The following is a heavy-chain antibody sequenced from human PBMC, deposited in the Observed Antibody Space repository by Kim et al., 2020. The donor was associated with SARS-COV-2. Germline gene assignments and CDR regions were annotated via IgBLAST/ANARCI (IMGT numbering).Heavy chain of an antibody. V-gene: IGHV1-8*01. CDR3: AILFGGPPTYGGYSLDY. J-gene: IGHJ4*02. Sequence: ASVKVSCKASGYTFTSYDINWVRQATGQGLEWMGWMNPNSGNTGYAQKFQGRVTMTRNTSISTAYMELSSLRSEDTAVYYCAILFGGPPTYGGYSLDYWGQGTLVTVSS. CDR2: MNPNSGNT. D-gene: IGHD3-10*02. CDR1: GYTFTSYD.